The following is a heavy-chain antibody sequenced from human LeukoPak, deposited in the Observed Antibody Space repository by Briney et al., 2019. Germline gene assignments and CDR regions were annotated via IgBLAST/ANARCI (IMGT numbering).Heavy chain of an antibody. J-gene: IGHJ4*02. CDR2: ISSSSSYI. V-gene: IGHV3-21*01. CDR3: ARDLGSYGSPYYFDY. Sequence: GGSLRLSCAAPGFSFSSYSMNWVRQAPGKGLEWVSSISSSSSYIKYADSVRGRFTISRDNAKNSLYLQMNSLRAEDTAVYYCARDLGSYGSPYYFDYWGQGTLVTVSS. CDR1: GFSFSSYS. D-gene: IGHD5-18*01.